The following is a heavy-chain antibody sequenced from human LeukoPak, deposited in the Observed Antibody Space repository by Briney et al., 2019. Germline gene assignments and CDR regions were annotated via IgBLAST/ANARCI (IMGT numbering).Heavy chain of an antibody. J-gene: IGHJ4*02. Sequence: ASVKVSCKASGYTFTGYYMHWVRQAPGQGLEWMGWFNPNSGGTNYAQKFQGRVTMTRDTSISTAYMELSRLRSDDTAFYYCARDQGGGSYTYYFDYWGQGSLVTVSS. CDR1: GYTFTGYY. V-gene: IGHV1-2*02. D-gene: IGHD1-26*01. CDR2: FNPNSGGT. CDR3: ARDQGGGSYTYYFDY.